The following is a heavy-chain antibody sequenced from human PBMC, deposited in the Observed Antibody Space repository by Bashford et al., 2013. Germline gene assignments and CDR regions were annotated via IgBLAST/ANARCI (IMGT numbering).Heavy chain of an antibody. CDR2: LIVMRVA. J-gene: IGHJ3*02. D-gene: IGHD4-17*01. V-gene: IGHV3-74*01. CDR3: AKDRDDYGDPDAFDI. Sequence: VRQAPGRGWCGSHVLIVMRVAQATRLREGRFTISRDNSKNTLYLQMNSLRADDTAVYYCAKDRDDYGDPDAFDIWGQGTMVTVSS.